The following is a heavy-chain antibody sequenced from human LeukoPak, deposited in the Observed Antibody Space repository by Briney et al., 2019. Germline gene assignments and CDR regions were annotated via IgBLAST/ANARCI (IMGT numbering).Heavy chain of an antibody. V-gene: IGHV3-7*01. J-gene: IGHJ6*02. CDR1: GFTFSSYW. Sequence: PGGSLRLSCAASGFTFSSYWMSWVRQAPGKGLEWVANIKQDGSEKYYVDSVKGRFTISRDNAKNSLYLQMNSLRAEDTAVYYCAKSRRDYYYYGMDVWGQGTTVTVSS. CDR3: AKSRRDYYYYGMDV. CDR2: IKQDGSEK.